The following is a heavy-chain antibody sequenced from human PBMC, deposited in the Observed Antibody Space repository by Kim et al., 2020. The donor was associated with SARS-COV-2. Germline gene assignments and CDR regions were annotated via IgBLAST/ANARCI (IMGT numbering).Heavy chain of an antibody. CDR1: GFTVSSNY. Sequence: GGSLRLSCAASGFTVSSNYMSWVRQAPGKGLEWVSVIYSGGSTYYADSVKGRFTISRDNSKNTLYLQMNSLRAEDTAVYYCARDRFRDHDSSGWYEGGHDYWGQGTLVTVSS. CDR3: ARDRFRDHDSSGWYEGGHDY. CDR2: IYSGGST. D-gene: IGHD6-19*01. J-gene: IGHJ4*02. V-gene: IGHV3-53*01.